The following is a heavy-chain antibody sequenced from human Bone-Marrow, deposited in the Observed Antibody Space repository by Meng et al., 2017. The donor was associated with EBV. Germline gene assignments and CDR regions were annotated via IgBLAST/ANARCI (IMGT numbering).Heavy chain of an antibody. V-gene: IGHV1-3*01. D-gene: IGHD3-22*01. CDR1: VYTFIPYA. CDR2: INVGIGDA. CDR3: ARDSSGDCRNFDP. J-gene: IGHJ5*02. Sequence: VQVAQLWAHAKKLRASGNVSYKSYVYTFIPYAIIWVRQAPGQSPGRMRWINVGIGDAKYSQKLQCRVTITSNSVASTAYMEPRSLGSEDPAVYYCARDSSGDCRNFDPWGQGTLVTVSS.